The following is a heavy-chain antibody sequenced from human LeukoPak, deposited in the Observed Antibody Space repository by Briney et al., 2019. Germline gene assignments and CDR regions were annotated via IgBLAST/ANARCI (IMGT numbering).Heavy chain of an antibody. V-gene: IGHV1-2*02. CDR3: AREYYDILTGYHDY. CDR1: GYTFTGYY. D-gene: IGHD3-9*01. J-gene: IGHJ4*02. CDR2: INPNSGGT. Sequence: GASVKASCKASGYTFTGYYMHWVRQAPGQGLEWMGWINPNSGGTNYAQKFQGRVTMTRDTSISTAYMELSRLRSDDTAVYYCAREYYDILTGYHDYWGQGTLVTVSS.